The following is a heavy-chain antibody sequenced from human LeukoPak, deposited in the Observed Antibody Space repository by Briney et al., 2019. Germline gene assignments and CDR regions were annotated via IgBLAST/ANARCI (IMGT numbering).Heavy chain of an antibody. J-gene: IGHJ4*02. CDR2: ISSSDST. V-gene: IGHV3-69-1*01. Sequence: GGSLRLSCAASGFNFIGYSMSWVRRPPGKGLEWVSSISSSDSTYYADSVKGRFTVSRDNAGISLYLHMDTLRPDDTAVYYCAREGYTYGHGVDYWGQGTLVTVSS. D-gene: IGHD5-18*01. CDR1: GFNFIGYS. CDR3: AREGYTYGHGVDY.